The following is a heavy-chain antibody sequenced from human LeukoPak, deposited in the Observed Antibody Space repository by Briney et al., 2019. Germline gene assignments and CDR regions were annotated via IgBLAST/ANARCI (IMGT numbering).Heavy chain of an antibody. CDR2: IYYSGST. Sequence: SETLSLTCTVSGGSSSSHYWSWIRQPPGKGLEWIGYIYYSGSTNYNPSLKSRVTISVDTSKNQFSLKLSSVTAADTAVYYCARGFRSGLFDPWGQGTLVTVSS. J-gene: IGHJ5*02. CDR3: ARGFRSGLFDP. CDR1: GGSSSSHY. D-gene: IGHD3-3*01. V-gene: IGHV4-59*11.